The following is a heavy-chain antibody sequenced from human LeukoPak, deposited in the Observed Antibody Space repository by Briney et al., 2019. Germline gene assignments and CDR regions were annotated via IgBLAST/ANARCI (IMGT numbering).Heavy chain of an antibody. V-gene: IGHV4-38-2*02. CDR1: GYSISNSYY. D-gene: IGHD3-22*01. CDR3: ASGTWGFYDTTVGVY. Sequence: SETLSLTCTVSGYSISNSYYWGWIRQSPGKGLEWIGYIYHSGSTYYNPSLKSRVTMSVDTSKNQFSLKLSSVTAADTAVFYCASGTWGFYDTTVGVYWGQGTLVTVSS. J-gene: IGHJ4*02. CDR2: IYHSGST.